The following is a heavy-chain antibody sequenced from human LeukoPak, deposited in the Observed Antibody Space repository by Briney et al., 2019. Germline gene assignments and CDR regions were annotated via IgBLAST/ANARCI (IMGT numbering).Heavy chain of an antibody. V-gene: IGHV3-9*01. CDR3: AKGYSSGWKYYFDY. D-gene: IGHD6-19*01. CDR2: ISWNSGSI. J-gene: IGHJ4*02. CDR1: GFTFDDYA. Sequence: PGRSLRLSCAASGFTFDDYAMHWVRQAPGKGLEWVSGISWNSGSIGYADSVKGRFTISRDNAKNSLYLQMNSLGAEDTALYYCAKGYSSGWKYYFDYWGQGTLVTVSS.